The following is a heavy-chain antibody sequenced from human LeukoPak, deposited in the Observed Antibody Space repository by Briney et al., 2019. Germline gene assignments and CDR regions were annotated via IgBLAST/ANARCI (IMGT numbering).Heavy chain of an antibody. CDR3: ARETQDVHYRPFLEWLGTLFY. D-gene: IGHD3-3*01. J-gene: IGHJ4*02. Sequence: SVKVSCKASRGTFSSYAISWVRQAPGQGLEWMGRIIPIFGTANYAQKFQGRVTITTDESTSTAYMELSSLRSEDTAVYYCARETQDVHYRPFLEWLGTLFYWGQGTLVTVSS. CDR1: RGTFSSYA. CDR2: IIPIFGTA. V-gene: IGHV1-69*05.